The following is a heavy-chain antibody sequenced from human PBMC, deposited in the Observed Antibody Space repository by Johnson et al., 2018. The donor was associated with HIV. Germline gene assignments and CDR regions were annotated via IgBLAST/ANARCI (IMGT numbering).Heavy chain of an antibody. V-gene: IGHV3-30*04. D-gene: IGHD6-13*01. J-gene: IGHJ3*02. Sequence: QMLLVESGGGVVQPGRSLRLSCAASGFTFSSYTIHWVRQAPGKGLEWVAFISYDGSNKYYADSVKGRFTISRDNSKNTLYLQINSLKVEDTAVYYCARDKGSWFDDAFDIWGQGTMVTVSS. CDR3: ARDKGSWFDDAFDI. CDR2: ISYDGSNK. CDR1: GFTFSSYT.